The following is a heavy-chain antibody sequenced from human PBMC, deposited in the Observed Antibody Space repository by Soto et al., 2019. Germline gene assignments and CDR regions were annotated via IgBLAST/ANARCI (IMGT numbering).Heavy chain of an antibody. D-gene: IGHD2-2*01. Sequence: ASVKVSCKASGYTFTSYGISWVRQAPGQGLEWMGWISAYNGNTNYAQKLQGRVTMTTDTSTSTAYMELRSLRSDDTAVYYCAGGRLSLVVPADSPNNWFDPWGQGTLVTVSS. CDR1: GYTFTSYG. J-gene: IGHJ5*02. CDR3: AGGRLSLVVPADSPNNWFDP. CDR2: ISAYNGNT. V-gene: IGHV1-18*04.